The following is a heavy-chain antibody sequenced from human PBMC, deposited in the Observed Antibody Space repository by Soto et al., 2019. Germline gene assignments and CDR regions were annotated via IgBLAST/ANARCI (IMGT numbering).Heavy chain of an antibody. CDR2: IYYSGST. CDR3: VRGSGKYYYGTDV. Sequence: PSETLSLTCTVSGASISSSSYYWGWIRQPPGKGLEWIGSIYYSGSTYYNPSLKSRVTISVDTSKNQFSLKLSSVTAADTAVYYCVRGSGKYYYGTDVWGQGTTVTFSS. J-gene: IGHJ6*02. CDR1: GASISSSSYY. D-gene: IGHD3-10*01. V-gene: IGHV4-39*01.